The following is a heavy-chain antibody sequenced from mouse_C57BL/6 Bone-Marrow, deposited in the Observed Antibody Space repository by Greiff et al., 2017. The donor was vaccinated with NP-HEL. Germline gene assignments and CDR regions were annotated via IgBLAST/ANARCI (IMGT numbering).Heavy chain of an antibody. D-gene: IGHD1-3*01. CDR2: INPNNGGT. V-gene: IGHV1-26*01. CDR3: ARLAHY. CDR1: GYTFTDYY. J-gene: IGHJ2*01. Sequence: EVQLQQSGPELVKPGASVKISCKASGYTFTDYYMNWVKQSHGKSLEWIGDINPNNGGTSYNQKFKGKATLTVDKSSSTAYMELRSLTSEDSAVYYCARLAHYWDQGTTLTVSS.